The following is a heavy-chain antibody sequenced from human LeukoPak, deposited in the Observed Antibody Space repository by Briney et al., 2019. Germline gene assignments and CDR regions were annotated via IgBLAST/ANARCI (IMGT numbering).Heavy chain of an antibody. CDR3: ARGGKEMATITTFDY. Sequence: LETLSLTCTVSGGSISSYYWSWIRQPPGKGLEWIGYIYYSGSTNYNPSLKSRVTISVDTSKNQFSLKLSSVTAADTAVYYCARGGKEMATITTFDYWGQGTLVTVSS. V-gene: IGHV4-59*01. J-gene: IGHJ4*02. CDR2: IYYSGST. D-gene: IGHD5-24*01. CDR1: GGSISSYY.